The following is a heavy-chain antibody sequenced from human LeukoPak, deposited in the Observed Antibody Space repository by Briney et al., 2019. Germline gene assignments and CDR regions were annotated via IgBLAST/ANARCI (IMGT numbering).Heavy chain of an antibody. CDR2: IYHTGNT. J-gene: IGHJ5*02. CDR1: GGSISSGSYS. D-gene: IGHD3-10*02. CDR3: ARGFFVRENPGSWFDP. Sequence: SETLSLTCAVSGGSISSGSYSWNWIRQPPGKGLEWIGYIYHTGNTFYNPSLKSRVTISVDRSKNQFSLRLTSVTAADTAVYYCARGFFVRENPGSWFDPWGQETLVTVSP. V-gene: IGHV4-30-2*01.